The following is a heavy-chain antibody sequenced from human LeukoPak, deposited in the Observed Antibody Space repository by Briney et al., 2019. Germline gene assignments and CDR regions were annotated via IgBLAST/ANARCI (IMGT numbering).Heavy chain of an antibody. CDR2: INWNGGST. CDR1: GFTFDDYG. D-gene: IGHD1-26*01. CDR3: ARMSNWELLNNPGWADY. Sequence: GGSLRLSCAASGFTFDDYGMSWLRQAPGKGLEWVAGINWNGGSTGDADSVKGRFTISRDNAKNSLYLKMNSLSAEDTAAYYCARMSNWELLNNPGWADYWGQGTLVTVSS. J-gene: IGHJ4*02. V-gene: IGHV3-20*04.